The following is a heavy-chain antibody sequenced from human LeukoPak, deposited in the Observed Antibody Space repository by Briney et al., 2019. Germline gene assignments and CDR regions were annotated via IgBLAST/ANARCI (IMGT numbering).Heavy chain of an antibody. V-gene: IGHV3-23*01. CDR2: ISSSSSYI. CDR1: GFTFSSYA. J-gene: IGHJ4*02. Sequence: GGSLRLSCAASGFTFSSYAMSWVRQAPGKGLEWVSSISSSSSYIYYADSVKGRFTISRDNSKNTLYLQMNSLRAEDTAVYYCAKDAYSSSGLYYFDYWGQGTLVTVSS. CDR3: AKDAYSSSGLYYFDY. D-gene: IGHD6-13*01.